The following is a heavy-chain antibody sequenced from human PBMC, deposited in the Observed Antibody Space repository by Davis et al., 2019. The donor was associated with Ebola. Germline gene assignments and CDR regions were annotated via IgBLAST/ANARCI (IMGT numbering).Heavy chain of an antibody. Sequence: MPSETLSLTCTVSGGSISSSGYYWGWIRQPPGKGLEWIGTIYYSGSTYYNPSLKSRVTIPVDTSKNQFFLKLSSVTAADTAVYSCASERGGGAFDVWGRGTMVTVSS. CDR2: IYYSGST. J-gene: IGHJ3*01. D-gene: IGHD3-16*01. CDR1: GGSISSSGYY. V-gene: IGHV4-39*01. CDR3: ASERGGGAFDV.